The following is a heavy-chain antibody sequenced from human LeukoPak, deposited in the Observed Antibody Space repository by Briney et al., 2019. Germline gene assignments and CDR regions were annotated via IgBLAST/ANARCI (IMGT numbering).Heavy chain of an antibody. J-gene: IGHJ4*02. CDR1: GFTFRSYR. D-gene: IGHD3-22*01. CDR2: IKSDGSST. Sequence: GGSLRLSCAASGFTFRSYRMHWVRQAPGKGLMWVSRIKSDGSSTIYADSVKGRFTISRDNAKNTLYLQMNSLRAEDTAVYYCTRTYYYDSIDYFDYWGQGALVTVSS. CDR3: TRTYYYDSIDYFDY. V-gene: IGHV3-74*01.